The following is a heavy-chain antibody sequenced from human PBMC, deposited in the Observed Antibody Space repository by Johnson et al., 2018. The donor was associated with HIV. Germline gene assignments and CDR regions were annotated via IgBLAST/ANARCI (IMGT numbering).Heavy chain of an antibody. J-gene: IGHJ3*02. Sequence: MQLVESGGGLIQPGGSLRLSCAASGFTVSNNYMTWVRQAPGKGLEWVSFIYSAGSAYYADSVKGRFPISRDISKNTLYLQMNSLRADDTAVYYCARDLVDAVIVVFGAFDIWGQGTMVTVSS. CDR1: GFTVSNNY. V-gene: IGHV3-53*01. D-gene: IGHD3-22*01. CDR3: ARDLVDAVIVVFGAFDI. CDR2: IYSAGSA.